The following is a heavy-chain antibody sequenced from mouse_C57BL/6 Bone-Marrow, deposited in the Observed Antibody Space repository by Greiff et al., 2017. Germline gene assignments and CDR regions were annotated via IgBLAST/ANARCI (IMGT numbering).Heavy chain of an antibody. CDR2: IDPENGDT. J-gene: IGHJ3*01. Sequence: EVKVEESGAELVRPGASVKLSCTASGFNIKDDYMHWVKQRPEQGLEWIGWIDPENGDTEYASKFQGKATITADTSSNTAYLQLSSLTSEDTAVYYCTPLAWFAYWGQGTLVTVSA. CDR3: TPLAWFAY. CDR1: GFNIKDDY. V-gene: IGHV14-4*01.